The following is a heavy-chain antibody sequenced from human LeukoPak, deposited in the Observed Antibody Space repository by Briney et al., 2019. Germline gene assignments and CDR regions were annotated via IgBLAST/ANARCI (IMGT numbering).Heavy chain of an antibody. CDR2: TNEDASTT. CDR1: GFTFSSYW. Sequence: PGGSLRLSCAASGFTFSSYWMHWVRQAPGKGLVWVSRTNEDASTTNYADSVKGRLTISRDNAKNTLYLQMNSLRAEDTAVYYCVRDLGGRSGYWGQGTLVTVSS. V-gene: IGHV3-74*01. J-gene: IGHJ4*02. D-gene: IGHD1-26*01. CDR3: VRDLGGRSGY.